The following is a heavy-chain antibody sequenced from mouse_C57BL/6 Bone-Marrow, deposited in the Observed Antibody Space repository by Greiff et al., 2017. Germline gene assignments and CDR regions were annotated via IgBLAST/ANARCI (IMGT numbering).Heavy chain of an antibody. Sequence: QVQLQQPGAELVKPGASVKLSCKASGYTFTSYWMHWVKQRPGQGLEWIGMIHPNSGSTNYNEKFKSKATLTVDKSSSTAYMQLSSLPSEDSAVYYCASLLACFAYWGQGTLVTVSA. D-gene: IGHD2-10*01. V-gene: IGHV1-64*01. J-gene: IGHJ3*01. CDR3: ASLLACFAY. CDR1: GYTFTSYW. CDR2: IHPNSGST.